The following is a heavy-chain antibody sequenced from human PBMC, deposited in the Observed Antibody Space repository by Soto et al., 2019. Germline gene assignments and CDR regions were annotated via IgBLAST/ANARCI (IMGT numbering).Heavy chain of an antibody. CDR1: GGSISSSSYY. Sequence: SETLSLTCTVSGGSISSSSYYWGWIRQPPGKGLEWIGSIYYSGSTYYNPSLKSRVTISVDTSKNQFSLKLSSVTAADTAVYYCARHAWGAKHIVVVPAAMPEVYYGMDVWGQGTTVTVSS. CDR3: ARHAWGAKHIVVVPAAMPEVYYGMDV. J-gene: IGHJ6*02. V-gene: IGHV4-39*01. CDR2: IYYSGST. D-gene: IGHD2-2*01.